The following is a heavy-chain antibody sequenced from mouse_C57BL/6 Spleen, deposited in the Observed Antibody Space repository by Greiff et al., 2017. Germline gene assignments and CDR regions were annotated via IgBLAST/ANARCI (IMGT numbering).Heavy chain of an antibody. Sequence: QVQLQQSGPELVKPGASVKISCKASGYAFSSSWMNWVKQRPGKGLEWIGRIYPGDGDTNYNGKFKGKATLTADKSSSTAYMQLSSLTSEDSAVYFCARANYYGSSTLAYAMDYWGQGTSVTVSS. D-gene: IGHD1-1*01. J-gene: IGHJ4*01. V-gene: IGHV1-82*01. CDR2: IYPGDGDT. CDR1: GYAFSSSW. CDR3: ARANYYGSSTLAYAMDY.